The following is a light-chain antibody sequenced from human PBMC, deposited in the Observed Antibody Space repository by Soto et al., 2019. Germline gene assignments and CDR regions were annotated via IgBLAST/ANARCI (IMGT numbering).Light chain of an antibody. CDR1: QGISNY. V-gene: IGKV1-27*01. Sequence: DIQMTQSPSSLSASVGDRVTITCRASQGISNYLAWYQQKPGKVPKLLIYAASTLQSGVPSRFSGSGSGTDFTLTISSLXXXXXXTYYCQKYNSAPYTFGQGTKLEIK. CDR2: AAS. CDR3: QKYNSAPYT. J-gene: IGKJ2*01.